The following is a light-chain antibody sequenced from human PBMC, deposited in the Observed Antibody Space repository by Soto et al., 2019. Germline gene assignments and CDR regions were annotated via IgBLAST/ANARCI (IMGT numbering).Light chain of an antibody. CDR1: QSAGNF. Sequence: ENVLTQSPATLSLSPGERATLSCRASQSAGNFLAWYQQKPGQAPRLLIYYISTRATGIPARFSGSGSGTEFTLTINSLQSEDSAVYYCQQHNQWPITFGQGTRLEIK. CDR3: QQHNQWPIT. J-gene: IGKJ5*01. V-gene: IGKV3-11*01. CDR2: YIS.